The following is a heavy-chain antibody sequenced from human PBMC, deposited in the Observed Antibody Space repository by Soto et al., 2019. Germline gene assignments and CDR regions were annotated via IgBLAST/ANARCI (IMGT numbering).Heavy chain of an antibody. CDR1: GCTFSIYA. CDR2: ASASNDNT. V-gene: IGHV3-23*01. CDR3: AKDLSGAFDI. D-gene: IGHD3-10*01. Sequence: EVQLLESGGGLVHPGESLRLSCATSGCTFSIYAMSWVRQAPGKGLEWVSAASASNDNTYYADSVKGRFTISRDNSKKTLYMPMNSLRAEATAIYYCAKDLSGAFDIWGQGTMVTVSS. J-gene: IGHJ3*02.